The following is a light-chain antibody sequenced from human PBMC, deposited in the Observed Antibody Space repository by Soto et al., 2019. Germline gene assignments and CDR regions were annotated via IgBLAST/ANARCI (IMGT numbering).Light chain of an antibody. J-gene: IGLJ1*01. CDR1: SRDVGGYKF. CDR3: GSYTGSSYV. Sequence: QSALTQPASVSGSPGQSITISYTGTSRDVGGYKFVSWYQQHPGKDPKLMIYEVSNWPSGVSSRFSDSKSGNTASLTISGLQAEDEADYYCGSYTGSSYVFGTGTKLTVL. CDR2: EVS. V-gene: IGLV2-14*01.